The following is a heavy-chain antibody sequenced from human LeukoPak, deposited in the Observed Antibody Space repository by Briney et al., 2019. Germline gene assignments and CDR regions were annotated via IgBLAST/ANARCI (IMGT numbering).Heavy chain of an antibody. Sequence: SETLSLTCTVSGGSIGTYYWSWIRRPPGKGLEWIAYIHASGPTNYTPSLKSRITISVDTSKNQFSLKLSSVTAADTAVYYCARHDAGIAARPFDNWGQGTLVTVSS. V-gene: IGHV4-4*09. J-gene: IGHJ4*02. D-gene: IGHD6-6*01. CDR1: GGSIGTYY. CDR3: ARHDAGIAARPFDN. CDR2: IHASGPT.